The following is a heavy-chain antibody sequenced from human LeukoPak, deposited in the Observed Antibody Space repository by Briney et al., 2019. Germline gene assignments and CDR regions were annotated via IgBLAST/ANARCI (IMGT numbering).Heavy chain of an antibody. V-gene: IGHV4-59*11. Sequence: SETLSLTCTVSGGSISSHYRSWIRQPPGKGLEWIGYIYYSGSTNYNPSLKSRVTISVDTSKNQFSLKLSSVTAADTAVYYCARALHGCSSTSCPIEDYYYYYYMDVWGKGTTVTVSS. D-gene: IGHD2-2*01. CDR3: ARALHGCSSTSCPIEDYYYYYYMDV. CDR2: IYYSGST. J-gene: IGHJ6*03. CDR1: GGSISSHY.